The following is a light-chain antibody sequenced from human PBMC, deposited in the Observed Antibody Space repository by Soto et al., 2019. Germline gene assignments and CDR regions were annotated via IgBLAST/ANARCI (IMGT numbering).Light chain of an antibody. CDR3: QQYGSSPLT. CDR2: GAS. CDR1: QSVSRSY. V-gene: IGKV3-20*01. Sequence: IVLTQSPGTLSLSPGERAPLSCRASQSVSRSYLAWYQQKPGQAPRLLIYGASSRATGIPDRFSGSGSGTDFTLTISRLEPEDFAVYYCQQYGSSPLTFGGGTKVEIK. J-gene: IGKJ4*01.